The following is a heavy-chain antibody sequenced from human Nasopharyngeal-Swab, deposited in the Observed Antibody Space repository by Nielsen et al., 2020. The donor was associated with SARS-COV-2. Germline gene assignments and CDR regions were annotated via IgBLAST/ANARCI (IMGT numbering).Heavy chain of an antibody. D-gene: IGHD6-13*01. J-gene: IGHJ5*02. Sequence: SETLSLTCTVSGGSISSGGYYWSWIRQHPGKGLEWIGYIYYSGSTYYNPSLKSRVTISVDTSKNQFSLKLSSMTAADTAVYYCARDRAAAPGIWFDPWGQGTLVTVSS. V-gene: IGHV4-31*03. CDR2: IYYSGST. CDR1: GGSISSGGYY. CDR3: ARDRAAAPGIWFDP.